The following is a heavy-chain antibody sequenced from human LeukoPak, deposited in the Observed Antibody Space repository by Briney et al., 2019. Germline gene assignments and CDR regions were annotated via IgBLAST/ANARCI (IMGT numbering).Heavy chain of an antibody. J-gene: IGHJ4*02. CDR1: GFTVSSNY. D-gene: IGHD6-19*01. V-gene: IGHV3-23*01. Sequence: PGGSLGLSCAASGFTVSSNYMSWVRQAPGKGLEWVSAISGSGGSTYYADSVKGRFTISRDNSKNTLYLQMNSLRAEDTAVYYCAKSSTAVVNFDYWGQGTLVTVSS. CDR3: AKSSTAVVNFDY. CDR2: ISGSGGST.